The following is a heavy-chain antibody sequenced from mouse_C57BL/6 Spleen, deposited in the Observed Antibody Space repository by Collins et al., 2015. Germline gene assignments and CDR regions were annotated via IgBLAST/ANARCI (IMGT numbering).Heavy chain of an antibody. CDR1: GYAFSSSW. Sequence: QVQLQQSGPELVKPGASVKISCKASGYAFSSSWMNWVKQRPGKGLEWIGRIYPGDGNANYNGKFKDKATLTADKSSSTAFMQLSSLTSEDSAVYFCARIYDGYPYAIDYWGQGTSVHRPPQ. V-gene: IGHV1-82*01. J-gene: IGHJ4*01. CDR3: ARIYDGYPYAIDY. D-gene: IGHD2-3*01. CDR2: IYPGDGNA.